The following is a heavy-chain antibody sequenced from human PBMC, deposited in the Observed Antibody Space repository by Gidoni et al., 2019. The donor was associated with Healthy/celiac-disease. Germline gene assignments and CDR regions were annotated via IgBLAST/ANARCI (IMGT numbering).Heavy chain of an antibody. CDR3: AKDTGCSSTSCYTYGPFDY. D-gene: IGHD2-2*02. V-gene: IGHV3-30*18. CDR2: ISYDGSNK. Sequence: QVQLVESGGGVVQPGRSLRLSCAASGFTFSSYGMHWVRQAPGKGLEWVAVISYDGSNKYYADSVKGRFTISRDNSKNTLYLQMNSLRAEDTAVYYCAKDTGCSSTSCYTYGPFDYWGQGTLVTVSS. J-gene: IGHJ4*02. CDR1: GFTFSSYG.